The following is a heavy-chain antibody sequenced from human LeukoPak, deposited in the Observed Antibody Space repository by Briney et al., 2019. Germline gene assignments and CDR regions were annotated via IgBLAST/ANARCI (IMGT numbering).Heavy chain of an antibody. V-gene: IGHV3-74*03. Sequence: PGGSLRLSCAASGFAFSRDWMHWVRQAPGKGLVWVSRVSDDGSITTYADSVQGRFTVSKENSKNTVYLQMNSLRAADTAVYYCASYYCSSGSCYFDYWGQGTLVTVAS. CDR2: VSDDGSIT. D-gene: IGHD2-15*01. CDR3: ASYYCSSGSCYFDY. CDR1: GFAFSRDW. J-gene: IGHJ4*02.